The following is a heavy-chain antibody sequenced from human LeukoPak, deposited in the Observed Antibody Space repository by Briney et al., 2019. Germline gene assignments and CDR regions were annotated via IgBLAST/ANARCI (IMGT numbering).Heavy chain of an antibody. Sequence: GGSLRLSCAASGFTFSSYGMHWVRQAPGKGLEWVAFIRYDGSNKYYAGSVKGRFTISRDNSKNTLYLQMNSLRAEDTAVYYCAKDKELGSSSLNWGQGTLVTVSS. J-gene: IGHJ4*02. D-gene: IGHD6-13*01. CDR3: AKDKELGSSSLN. CDR2: IRYDGSNK. V-gene: IGHV3-30*02. CDR1: GFTFSSYG.